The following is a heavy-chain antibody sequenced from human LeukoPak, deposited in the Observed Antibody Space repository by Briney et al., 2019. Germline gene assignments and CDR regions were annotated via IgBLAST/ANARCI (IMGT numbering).Heavy chain of an antibody. CDR2: ISSSSSYI. CDR1: GFTFSSYS. Sequence: GGSLRLSCAASGFTFSSYSMNWVRQASGKGLEWVSSISSSSSYIYYADSVKGRFTIYRDNAKNSLYLQMNSLRAEDTAVYYCARVISESYQGGAFYIWGQGTMVTVSS. J-gene: IGHJ3*02. V-gene: IGHV3-21*01. CDR3: ARVISESYQGGAFYI. D-gene: IGHD1-26*01.